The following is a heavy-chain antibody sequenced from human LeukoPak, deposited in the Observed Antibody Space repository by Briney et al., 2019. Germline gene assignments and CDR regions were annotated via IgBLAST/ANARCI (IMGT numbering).Heavy chain of an antibody. D-gene: IGHD3-10*01. CDR3: ARDTITYGSGSYSGY. CDR1: GYTFTSYG. CDR2: ISAYNGNT. Sequence: GASVKVSCKASGYTFTSYGISWVRQAPGQGLEWVGWISAYNGNTNYAQKLQGRVTMTTDTSTSTAYMELRSLRSDDTAVYYCARDTITYGSGSYSGYWGQGTLVTVSS. J-gene: IGHJ4*02. V-gene: IGHV1-18*01.